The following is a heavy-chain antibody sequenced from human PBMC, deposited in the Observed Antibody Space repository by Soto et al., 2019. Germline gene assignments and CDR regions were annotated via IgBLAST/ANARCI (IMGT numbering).Heavy chain of an antibody. Sequence: QVQLKESGPGLVKPSQTLSLTCTVSGGSISSGGQYWSWIRQHTGKGLEWIGYIYDSGSTYYNPSLRSRVTISVDTSKKQFSLKLRSVTAADTAVYYCARDAAEYYFDYWGQGTLVTVSS. J-gene: IGHJ4*02. CDR3: ARDAAEYYFDY. CDR1: GGSISSGGQY. D-gene: IGHD6-25*01. V-gene: IGHV4-31*03. CDR2: IYDSGST.